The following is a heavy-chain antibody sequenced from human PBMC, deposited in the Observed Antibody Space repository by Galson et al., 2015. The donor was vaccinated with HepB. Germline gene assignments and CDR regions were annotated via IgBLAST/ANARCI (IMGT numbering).Heavy chain of an antibody. V-gene: IGHV3-48*01. CDR2: ISSSSTI. CDR3: ARGIVVVVAATPGSSWFDP. CDR1: GFTFNNYS. Sequence: SLRLSCAASGFTFNNYSMNWVRQAPGKGLEWVPYISSSSTIYYADSVKGRFTISRDNAENSLYLQMNSLRAEDTAVYYCARGIVVVVAATPGSSWFDPWGQGTLVTVSS. J-gene: IGHJ5*02. D-gene: IGHD2-15*01.